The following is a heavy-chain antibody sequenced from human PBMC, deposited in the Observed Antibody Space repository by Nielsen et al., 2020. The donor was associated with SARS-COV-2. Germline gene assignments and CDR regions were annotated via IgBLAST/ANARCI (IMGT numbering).Heavy chain of an antibody. Sequence: GGSLRLSCAASGFTFSTYGMHWVRQAPGKGLEGVAAIWHDASKTYYADSVKGRFTISRDNAKNSLYLQMNSLRDEDTAVYFCTRGRDCSATSCYGVSDRWGQGTLVTVSS. J-gene: IGHJ5*02. CDR2: IWHDASKT. CDR1: GFTFSTYG. CDR3: TRGRDCSATSCYGVSDR. V-gene: IGHV3-33*01. D-gene: IGHD2-2*01.